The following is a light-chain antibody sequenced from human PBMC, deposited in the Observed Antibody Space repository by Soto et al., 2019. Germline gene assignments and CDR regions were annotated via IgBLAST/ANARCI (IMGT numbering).Light chain of an antibody. Sequence: DIQMTQSPSSLSASVGDRVTITCQASQGIRNYLNWYQQKPGSPPKLLSFDASNLDTGVPSRFRDSGSGTDFTFCISDLQPEDFATYFCLQYESLPYAFGQGTSLEI. CDR2: DAS. J-gene: IGKJ2*01. CDR1: QGIRNY. V-gene: IGKV1-33*01. CDR3: LQYESLPYA.